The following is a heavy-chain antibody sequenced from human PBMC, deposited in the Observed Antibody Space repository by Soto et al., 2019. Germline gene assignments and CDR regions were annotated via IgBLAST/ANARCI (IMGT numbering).Heavy chain of an antibody. CDR3: ARGRAAAFYYYYGMDV. D-gene: IGHD3-10*01. V-gene: IGHV1-69*13. CDR2: IIPIFGTA. CDR1: GGTFSSYA. J-gene: IGHJ6*02. Sequence: ASVKVSCKASGGTFSSYAISWVRQAPGQGLEWMGGIIPIFGTANYAQKFQGRVTITADESTSTAYMELSSLRSEDTAVYYCARGRAAAFYYYYGMDVWGQGTTVTVSS.